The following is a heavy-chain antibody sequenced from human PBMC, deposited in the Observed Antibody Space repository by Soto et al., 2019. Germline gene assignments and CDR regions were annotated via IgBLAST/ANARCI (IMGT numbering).Heavy chain of an antibody. CDR2: ISGSGGST. Sequence: PGGSLRLSCAASGFTFSLYAMNWVRQAPGKGLEWVSVISGSGGSTYYADSVKGRFTISRDNSKNTLYLQMNSLRAEDTAVYYCARRSSGWYFDYWGQGTLVTVSS. D-gene: IGHD6-19*01. CDR1: GFTFSLYA. J-gene: IGHJ4*02. V-gene: IGHV3-23*01. CDR3: ARRSSGWYFDY.